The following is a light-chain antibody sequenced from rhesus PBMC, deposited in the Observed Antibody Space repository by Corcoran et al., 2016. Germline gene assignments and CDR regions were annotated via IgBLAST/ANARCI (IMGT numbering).Light chain of an antibody. Sequence: SYELTQPPSVSAASGQTARITCGGDTIGSQKVHWYQQKPPQAPVLVICTGCKRPSGIPERFSGSKSWNTATLTISRVEAWDEADYYCQVWDRKSNYSIFGGGTRLAV. CDR1: TIGSQK. V-gene: IGLV3-25*02. J-gene: IGLJ1*01. CDR2: TGC. CDR3: QVWDRKSNYSI.